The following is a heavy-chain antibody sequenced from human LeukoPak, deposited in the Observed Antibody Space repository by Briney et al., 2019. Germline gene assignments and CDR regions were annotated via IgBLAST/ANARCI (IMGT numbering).Heavy chain of an antibody. CDR1: GGTFSSYA. Sequence: GASVKVSCKASGGTFSSYAISWVRQAPGQGLEWMGRIIPILGIANYAQKFQGRVTMTRDTSTSTVYMELSSLRSEDTAVYYCARDSVSEDESNDIWGQGTLVTVSS. J-gene: IGHJ4*02. D-gene: IGHD3-10*01. CDR3: ARDSVSEDESNDI. V-gene: IGHV1-69*04. CDR2: IIPILGIA.